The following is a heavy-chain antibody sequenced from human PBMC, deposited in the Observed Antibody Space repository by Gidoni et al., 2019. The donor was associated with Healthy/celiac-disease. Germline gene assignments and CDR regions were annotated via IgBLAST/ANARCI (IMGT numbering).Heavy chain of an antibody. CDR1: GYTFTSSG. D-gene: IGHD2-15*01. CDR3: ARWFLVVARGPYYYYGMDV. J-gene: IGHJ6*02. V-gene: IGHV1-18*01. Sequence: QVQLVQSGAEVKKPGASVKVSCKASGYTFTSSGISWVRQAPGQGLEWMGWISAYNGNTNYAQKLQGRVTMTTDTSTSTAYMELRSLRSDDTAVYYCARWFLVVARGPYYYYGMDVWGQGTTVTVSS. CDR2: ISAYNGNT.